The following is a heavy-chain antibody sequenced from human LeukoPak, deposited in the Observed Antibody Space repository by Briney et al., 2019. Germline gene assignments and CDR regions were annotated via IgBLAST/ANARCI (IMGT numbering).Heavy chain of an antibody. CDR1: GFTFGSFA. V-gene: IGHV3-23*01. CDR3: ARDGSWGDYQFYFYMDV. Sequence: GGSLRLSCEASGFTFGSFAMSWVRQAPGKGLEWLSGISASGHYIYNADSVKGRFSISRDNSKNTLYIEMNSLRAEDTAVYYCARDGSWGDYQFYFYMDVWGKGTTVTVSS. J-gene: IGHJ6*03. CDR2: ISASGHYI. D-gene: IGHD2-2*01.